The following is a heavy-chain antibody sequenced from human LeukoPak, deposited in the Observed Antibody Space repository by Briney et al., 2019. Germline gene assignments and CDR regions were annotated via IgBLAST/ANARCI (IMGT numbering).Heavy chain of an antibody. CDR3: ARVPVYYDFRSGYQEYFDY. CDR1: GFTFSSYW. Sequence: GGSLRLSCAASGFTFSSYWMSWVRQAPGKGLEWVANIKQDGSEKYYVDSVKGRFTISRDNAKNSLYLQMNSLRAEDTAVYYCARVPVYYDFRSGYQEYFDYWGQGPLVTVSS. V-gene: IGHV3-7*03. J-gene: IGHJ4*02. CDR2: IKQDGSEK. D-gene: IGHD3-3*01.